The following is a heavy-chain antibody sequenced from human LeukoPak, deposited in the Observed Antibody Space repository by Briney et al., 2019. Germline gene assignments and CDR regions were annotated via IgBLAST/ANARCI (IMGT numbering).Heavy chain of an antibody. D-gene: IGHD3-16*02. J-gene: IGHJ4*02. CDR3: ARDVSYHYSFDY. Sequence: GGSLRLSCAASGFTFSSYGMHWVRQAPGKGLEWVAVIWFDGSDRYYADSVKGRFTITRDNSKSTLYLQMNSLRAEDTAVYFCARDVSYHYSFDYWGQGTLVTVSS. V-gene: IGHV3-33*01. CDR1: GFTFSSYG. CDR2: IWFDGSDR.